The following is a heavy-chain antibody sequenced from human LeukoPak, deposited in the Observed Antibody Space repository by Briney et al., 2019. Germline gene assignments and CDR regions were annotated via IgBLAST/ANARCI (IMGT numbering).Heavy chain of an antibody. CDR1: GGSISSGSYY. D-gene: IGHD4/OR15-4a*01. CDR2: IYTSGST. CDR3: ARRAGAYSHPYDY. J-gene: IGHJ4*02. V-gene: IGHV4-61*02. Sequence: SETLSLTCTVSGGSISSGSYYWSWIRQPAGKGLEWIGRIYTSGSTNYNPSLKSRVTISVDTSKNQFSLRLSSVTAADTAVYYCARRAGAYSHPYDYWGQGTLVTVSS.